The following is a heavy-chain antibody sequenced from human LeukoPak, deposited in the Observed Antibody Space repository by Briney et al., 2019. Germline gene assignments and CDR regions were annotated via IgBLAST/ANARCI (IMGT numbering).Heavy chain of an antibody. CDR3: AKPTRGSGSFLIDF. CDR1: GFTFSSYG. CDR2: LWNDGSDK. V-gene: IGHV3-33*06. J-gene: IGHJ4*02. D-gene: IGHD1-26*01. Sequence: PGGSLRLSCAASGFTFSSYGMHWARQAPGKGLEWVAVLWNDGSDKYYADSVKGRFTISRDNSKNTLYLQMNSLRAEDTAVYYCAKPTRGSGSFLIDFWGQGTLVTVSS.